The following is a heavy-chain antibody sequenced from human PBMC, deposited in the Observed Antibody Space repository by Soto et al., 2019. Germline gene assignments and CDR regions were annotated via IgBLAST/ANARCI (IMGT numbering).Heavy chain of an antibody. CDR1: GFTFSSYG. CDR3: ARGAPTYYFDY. D-gene: IGHD3-16*01. CDR2: IWYDGSNK. V-gene: IGHV3-33*01. J-gene: IGHJ4*02. Sequence: QVQLVESGGGVVQPGRSLRLSCAASGFTFSSYGMHWVRQAPGKGLEWVAVIWYDGSNKYYADSVKGRFTISRDNSKNTLYLQMNSLRAEDTAVYYCARGAPTYYFDYWGQGTLVTVSS.